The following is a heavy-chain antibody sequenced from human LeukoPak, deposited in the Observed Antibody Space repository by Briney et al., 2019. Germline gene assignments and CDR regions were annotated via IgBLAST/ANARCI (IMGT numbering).Heavy chain of an antibody. V-gene: IGHV4-39*01. CDR2: MFWSGTA. Sequence: PSETLSLTCSVSGFSINSSAFYWAWLRQPPGKGLEWVVTMFWSGTAYYNPSLERRVTISVDTSKNQFSLKVRSVTAADTAVYYCARMFFDFWSHPGSDLFDMWGQGTMVTVSS. D-gene: IGHD3-3*01. CDR1: GFSINSSAFY. CDR3: ARMFFDFWSHPGSDLFDM. J-gene: IGHJ3*02.